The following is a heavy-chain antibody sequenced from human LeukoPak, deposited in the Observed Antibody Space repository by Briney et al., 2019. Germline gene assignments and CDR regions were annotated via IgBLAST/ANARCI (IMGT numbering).Heavy chain of an antibody. CDR1: GFTLSSYG. J-gene: IGHJ6*03. D-gene: IGHD6-19*01. CDR3: AKDLLGCGWSYYYYYFLDV. V-gene: IGHV3-30*02. Sequence: GGSLRLYCAASGFTLSSYGMHWVRQAPGKELEWVAFIRYDGSNKSYADSVKGRFTISRDNSKNTLYLQRKSPVAKASAGYYCAKDLLGCGWSYYYYYFLDVWGEGTTVTVSS. CDR2: IRYDGSNK.